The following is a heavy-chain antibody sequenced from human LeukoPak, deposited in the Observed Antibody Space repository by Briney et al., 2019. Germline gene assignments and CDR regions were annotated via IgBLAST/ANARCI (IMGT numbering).Heavy chain of an antibody. CDR1: GFTFSNAW. J-gene: IGHJ3*02. CDR2: ISGSSSYI. CDR3: ARVSAGVIGMKDVFDI. Sequence: GGSLRLSCAASGFTFSNAWMSWVRQAPGKGLEWVSSISGSSSYIYYADSVKGRFTISRHNAKNSLYLQMNSLRAEDTAVYYSARVSAGVIGMKDVFDIWGQGTMVTVSS. V-gene: IGHV3-21*01. D-gene: IGHD3-16*02.